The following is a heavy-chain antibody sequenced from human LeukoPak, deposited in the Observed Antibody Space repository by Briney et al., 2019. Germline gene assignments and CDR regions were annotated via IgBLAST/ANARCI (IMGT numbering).Heavy chain of an antibody. Sequence: PGGSLRLSCAASGFTFSVYGMHWVRQAPGKGLEWVAFIRYDGTNNYYADSVKGRFTISGDTSKNTLSLQMNSLGVGDTGLYYCARALASGIRRALWLLRAQGTLVTVSS. D-gene: IGHD5-18*01. CDR2: IRYDGTNN. V-gene: IGHV3-30*02. J-gene: IGHJ4*02. CDR1: GFTFSVYG. CDR3: ARALASGIRRALWLL.